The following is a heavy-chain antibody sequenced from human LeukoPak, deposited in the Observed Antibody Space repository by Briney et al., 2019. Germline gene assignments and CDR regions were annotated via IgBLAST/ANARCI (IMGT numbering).Heavy chain of an antibody. Sequence: SETLSLTCAVYGGSFSGYYWSWIRQPPGKGLEWIGEINHSGSTNYNPSLKSRVTISVDTSKNQLSLKLSSVTAADTAVYYCARRGRRDGYRGGYFDYWGQGTLVTVSS. J-gene: IGHJ4*02. CDR3: ARRGRRDGYRGGYFDY. CDR2: INHSGST. CDR1: GGSFSGYY. V-gene: IGHV4-34*01. D-gene: IGHD5-24*01.